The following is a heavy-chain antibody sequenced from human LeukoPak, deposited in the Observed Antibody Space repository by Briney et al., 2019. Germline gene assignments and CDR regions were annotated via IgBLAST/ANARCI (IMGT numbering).Heavy chain of an antibody. CDR2: LYTAGDT. V-gene: IGHV3-53*05. CDR1: GFSVSSKY. D-gene: IGHD2-15*01. Sequence: PGGSLRLSCAASGFSVSSKYMSWVRQAPGKGLEWVSVLYTAGDTYYADSVKGRFTISRDNSKNTLYLQMNSLRAEDTAVYYCAIGYCSGASCYANWFDPWGQGTQVTVSS. J-gene: IGHJ5*02. CDR3: AIGYCSGASCYANWFDP.